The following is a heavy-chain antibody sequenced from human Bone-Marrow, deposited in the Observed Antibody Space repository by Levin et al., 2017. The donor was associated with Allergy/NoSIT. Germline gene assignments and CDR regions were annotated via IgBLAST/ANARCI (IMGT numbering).Heavy chain of an antibody. D-gene: IGHD3-10*01. CDR2: IYHSGST. CDR1: GDSIRNYY. J-gene: IGHJ5*01. Sequence: SETLSLTCTVSGDSIRNYYWSWIRQPPGKGLEWVGCIYHSGSTNYNPSLKSRVTISLDTSKNQFSLKLSSVTAADTAVYYCARHWFGESLFDSWGQGTLVTVSS. V-gene: IGHV4-59*08. CDR3: ARHWFGESLFDS.